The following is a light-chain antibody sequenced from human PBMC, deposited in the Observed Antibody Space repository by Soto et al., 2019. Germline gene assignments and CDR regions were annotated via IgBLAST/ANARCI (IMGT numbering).Light chain of an antibody. Sequence: DIQMTQSPSTLSASVGDRXXITCRASQSISSWXAWYQQKXGXXPKLLIYDASSLESGVPSRFSGSGAGTEITLTISSLQPDDVATYYCHSAWTFGQGTKVDIK. CDR1: QSISSW. CDR3: HSAWT. V-gene: IGKV1-5*01. CDR2: DAS. J-gene: IGKJ1*01.